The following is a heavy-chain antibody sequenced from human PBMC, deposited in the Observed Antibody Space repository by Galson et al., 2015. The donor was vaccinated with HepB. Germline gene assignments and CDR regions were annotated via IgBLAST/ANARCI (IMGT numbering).Heavy chain of an antibody. D-gene: IGHD1-14*01. CDR2: ISYDGSNK. Sequence: SLRLSCAASGFTFSSYGMHWVRQAPGKGLEWVAVISYDGSNKYYADSVKGRFTISRDNSKNTLYLQMNSLRADDTAVYYCAKDAGHRADYWGQGTLVTVSS. CDR3: AKDAGHRADY. V-gene: IGHV3-30*18. CDR1: GFTFSSYG. J-gene: IGHJ4*02.